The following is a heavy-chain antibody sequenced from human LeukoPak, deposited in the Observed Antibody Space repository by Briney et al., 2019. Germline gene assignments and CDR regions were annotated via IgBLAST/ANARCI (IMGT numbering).Heavy chain of an antibody. Sequence: PSETLSFTCTVSGVSISSHYLNWIRQPQGKGLEWIGFIYGSGSTNYNPSLMSRVTMSVDTSKSQFSLKLSSVTAADTAVYYCVVSPNQDFFDYWGQGTLVTVSS. J-gene: IGHJ4*02. CDR3: VVSPNQDFFDY. CDR2: IYGSGST. V-gene: IGHV4-4*09. CDR1: GVSISSHY.